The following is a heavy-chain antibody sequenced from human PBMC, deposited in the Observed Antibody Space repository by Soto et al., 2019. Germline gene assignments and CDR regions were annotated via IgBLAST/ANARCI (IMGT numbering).Heavy chain of an antibody. J-gene: IGHJ4*02. CDR3: ARGYGGYYFDY. Sequence: EVQLVESGGGLVKPGGSLRLSCAASGFTFSSYSMNWVRQAPGKGLEWVSSISSSSSYLYYADSVKGRFTISRDNAKNSLYLQMNSLRAEDTAVYYCARGYGGYYFDYWGQGTLVTVSS. D-gene: IGHD5-18*01. CDR1: GFTFSSYS. V-gene: IGHV3-21*01. CDR2: ISSSSSYL.